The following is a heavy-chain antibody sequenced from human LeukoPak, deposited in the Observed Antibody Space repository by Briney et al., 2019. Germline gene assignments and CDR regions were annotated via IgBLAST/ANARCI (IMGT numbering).Heavy chain of an antibody. J-gene: IGHJ6*03. Sequence: GESLQISCKGSGYSFTSYWIGWVRQLPGKGLEWMGIIYPGDSDTRYSPSFQGQVTISADKSISTAYLQWSSLKASDTAMYYCARRFAGEGYYYYMDVWGKGTTVTVSS. CDR1: GYSFTSYW. CDR3: ARRFAGEGYYYYMDV. V-gene: IGHV5-51*01. CDR2: IYPGDSDT.